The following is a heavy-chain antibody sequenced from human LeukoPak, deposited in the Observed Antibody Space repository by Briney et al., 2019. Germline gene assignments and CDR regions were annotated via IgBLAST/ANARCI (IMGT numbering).Heavy chain of an antibody. J-gene: IGHJ5*02. V-gene: IGHV4-59*08. CDR3: VRHLMTIFGVVIKPGPFDP. CDR2: VYYSGST. CDR1: GGSINNYF. D-gene: IGHD3-3*01. Sequence: SETLSLTCTVSGGSINNYFWSWIRQPPGKGLEWLGYVYYSGSTGYSPSLKSRVTISLDTSKNQFSLKLSSVTAADTAVYFCVRHLMTIFGVVIKPGPFDPWGQGTLVTVSS.